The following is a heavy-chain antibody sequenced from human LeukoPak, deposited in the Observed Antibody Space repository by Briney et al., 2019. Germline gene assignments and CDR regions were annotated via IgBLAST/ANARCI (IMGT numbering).Heavy chain of an antibody. CDR2: ISAYNGNT. J-gene: IGHJ5*02. CDR1: GYTFTGYY. D-gene: IGHD3-16*01. V-gene: IGHV1-18*04. Sequence: GASVKVSCKASGYTFTGYYMHWVRQAPGQGLEWMGWISAYNGNTNYAQKLQGRVTVTTDTSTSTAYMELRSLRSDDTAVYYCARDLSYGPLPDPWGQGTLVTVSS. CDR3: ARDLSYGPLPDP.